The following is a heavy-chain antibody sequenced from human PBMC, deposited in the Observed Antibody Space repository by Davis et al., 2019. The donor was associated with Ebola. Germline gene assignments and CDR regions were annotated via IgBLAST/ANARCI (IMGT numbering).Heavy chain of an antibody. CDR2: ISSSSSTI. D-gene: IGHD4-17*01. CDR3: AREMVYGDPAVVVLLNWFDP. J-gene: IGHJ5*02. Sequence: GESLKISCAASGFTFSSYSMNWVRQAPGKGLEWVSYISSSSSTIYYADSVKGRFTISRDNAKNSLYLQMNSLRDEDTAVYYCAREMVYGDPAVVVLLNWFDPWGQGTLVTVSS. CDR1: GFTFSSYS. V-gene: IGHV3-48*02.